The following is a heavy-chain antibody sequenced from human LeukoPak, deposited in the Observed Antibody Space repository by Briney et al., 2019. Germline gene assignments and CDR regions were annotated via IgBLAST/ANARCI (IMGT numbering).Heavy chain of an antibody. V-gene: IGHV4-38-2*01. D-gene: IGHD3-9*01. J-gene: IGHJ3*02. CDR1: GYSISRCYY. CDR3: ARHVLRYFDWLCGPVDAFDI. CDR2: IYHSGST. Sequence: SETLSLTCVVSGYSISRCYYWGWIRQPPGKGVEWVGSIYHSGSTYYNPTLKSRVTISVDTSKNQISLKLSSVTAADTAVYYCARHVLRYFDWLCGPVDAFDIWGQGTMVTVSS.